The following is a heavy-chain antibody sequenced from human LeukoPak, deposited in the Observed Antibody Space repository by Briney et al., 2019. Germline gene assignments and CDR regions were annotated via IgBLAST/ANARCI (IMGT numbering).Heavy chain of an antibody. J-gene: IGHJ3*01. V-gene: IGHV3-7*01. D-gene: IGHD2-15*01. CDR3: ARDRYCMF. Sequence: HPGGSLRLSCVASGFTFSSYWMTWVRQAPGKGLEWVANIKQDGSEKYYVDSVKGRFTISRDNAKNSLYLQMNSLRAEDTAVYYCARDRYCMFWGQGTMVTVSS. CDR2: IKQDGSEK. CDR1: GFTFSSYW.